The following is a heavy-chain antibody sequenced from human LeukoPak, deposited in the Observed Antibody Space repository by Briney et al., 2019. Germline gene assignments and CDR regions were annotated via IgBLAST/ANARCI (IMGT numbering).Heavy chain of an antibody. V-gene: IGHV3-23*01. CDR3: AKQLGYCSDGSCYFPY. CDR2: ISNNGGYT. Sequence: GGSLRLSCAASGFTFSSSAMSWVRQAPGKGLEWVSAISNNGGYTYYADSVQGRFTISRDKSKSTLCLQMNSLRAEDTAVYYCAKQLGYCSDGSCYFPYWGQGTLVTVSS. CDR1: GFTFSSSA. J-gene: IGHJ4*02. D-gene: IGHD2-15*01.